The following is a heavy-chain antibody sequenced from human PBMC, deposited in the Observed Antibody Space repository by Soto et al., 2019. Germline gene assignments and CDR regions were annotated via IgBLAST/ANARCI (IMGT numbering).Heavy chain of an antibody. D-gene: IGHD2-15*01. CDR2: IIPILGIA. V-gene: IGHV1-69*02. J-gene: IGHJ6*02. Sequence: QVQLVQSGAEVKKPGSSVKVSCKASGGTFSSYTISWVRQAPGQGLEWMGRIIPILGIANYAQKFQGRVXITADKSTSTXXMXLXSLRSEDTAVYYCASTLGYCSGGSCFSYYYYYGMDVWGQGTTVTVSS. CDR1: GGTFSSYT. CDR3: ASTLGYCSGGSCFSYYYYYGMDV.